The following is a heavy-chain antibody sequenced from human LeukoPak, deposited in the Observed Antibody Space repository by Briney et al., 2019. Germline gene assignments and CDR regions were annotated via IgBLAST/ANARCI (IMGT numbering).Heavy chain of an antibody. J-gene: IGHJ4*02. D-gene: IGHD6-13*01. V-gene: IGHV1-2*02. CDR2: INPNSGGT. Sequence: ASVKVSCKASGYTFTGYYMHWVRQAPGQGLEWMGWINPNSGGTNYAQKFQGRVTMTRDTSISTAYMELSSLRSEDTAVYYCARNLWQQLVPEDYFDYWGQGTLVTVSS. CDR3: ARNLWQQLVPEDYFDY. CDR1: GYTFTGYY.